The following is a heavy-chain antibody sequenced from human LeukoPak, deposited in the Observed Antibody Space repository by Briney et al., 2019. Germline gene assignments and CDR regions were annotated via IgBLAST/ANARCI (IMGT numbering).Heavy chain of an antibody. Sequence: GALVKVSCKASGFTFTSYGFSWVRQAPGQGLEWMGWVSAYNGDTNYAQKVQGRVTMTTETSTSTAYMELRSLRSDDTAVYYCARIAEQHLARHFDFWGQGTLVTVSS. D-gene: IGHD6-13*01. CDR3: ARIAEQHLARHFDF. V-gene: IGHV1-18*04. J-gene: IGHJ4*02. CDR1: GFTFTSYG. CDR2: VSAYNGDT.